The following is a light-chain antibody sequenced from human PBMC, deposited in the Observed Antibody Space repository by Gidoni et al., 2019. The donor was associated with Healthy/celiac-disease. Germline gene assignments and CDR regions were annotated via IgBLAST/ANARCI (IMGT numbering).Light chain of an antibody. CDR2: WAS. CDR3: QQYYSTPLA. CDR1: QSVLYSSNNKNY. Sequence: DIVMTQSPDSLAVSLGERATINCKSSQSVLYSSNNKNYLAWYQQKPGKPPKLLIYWASTRESGVPYRFSGSGSGTDFTLTISSLQAEDVAVYYCQQYYSTPLAFGRGTKVEIK. V-gene: IGKV4-1*01. J-gene: IGKJ1*01.